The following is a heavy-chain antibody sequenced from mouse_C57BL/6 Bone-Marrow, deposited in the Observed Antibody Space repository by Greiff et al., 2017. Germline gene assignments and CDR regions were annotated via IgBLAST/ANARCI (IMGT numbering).Heavy chain of an antibody. V-gene: IGHV1-15*01. CDR3: TRKEGYDGYLFDY. D-gene: IGHD2-3*01. Sequence: VQLQQSGAELVRPGASVTLSCKASGYTFTDYEMHWVKQTPVHGLEWIGAIDPETGGTAYNQKFKGKAILTADKSSSTADMELRSLTSEDSAVYYCTRKEGYDGYLFDYWGQGTTLTVSS. CDR1: GYTFTDYE. CDR2: IDPETGGT. J-gene: IGHJ2*01.